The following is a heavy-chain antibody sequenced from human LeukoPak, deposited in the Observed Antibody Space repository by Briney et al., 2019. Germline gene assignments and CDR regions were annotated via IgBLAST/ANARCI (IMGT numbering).Heavy chain of an antibody. CDR1: GFTFSSNW. CDR3: ARGTIAAAGYYYFDY. J-gene: IGHJ4*02. V-gene: IGHV3-7*04. D-gene: IGHD6-13*01. CDR2: IKQDGSEK. Sequence: PGGSLRLSCAAPGFTFSSNWMSWVRQAPGKGLEWVANIKQDGSEKYYVDSVKGRFTISRDNAKNSLYLQMNSLSAEDTAVYYCARGTIAAAGYYYFDYWGQGTQVTVSS.